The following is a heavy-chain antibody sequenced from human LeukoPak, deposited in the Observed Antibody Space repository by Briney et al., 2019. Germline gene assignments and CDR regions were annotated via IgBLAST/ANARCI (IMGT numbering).Heavy chain of an antibody. J-gene: IGHJ6*03. Sequence: SETLFFSCTVSGGSISSGSYYWSWIRQPAGKGLEWIGHIYTSGSTNYYPSLKSRVTISVDTSKNQFSLKLSSVTAADTAVYYCARDRREYCSGGSCYPYYYYYYMDVWGKGTTVTISS. V-gene: IGHV4-61*09. CDR3: ARDRREYCSGGSCYPYYYYYYMDV. CDR1: GGSISSGSYY. D-gene: IGHD2-15*01. CDR2: IYTSGST.